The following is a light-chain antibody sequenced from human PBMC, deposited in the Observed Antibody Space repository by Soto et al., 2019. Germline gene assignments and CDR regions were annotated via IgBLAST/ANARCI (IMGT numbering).Light chain of an antibody. CDR3: QQFKSYPYT. CDR2: AAS. J-gene: IGKJ2*01. CDR1: QAITGY. Sequence: IQLTQSPSSLSASVGDRVTITCRASQAITGYVAWYQQNPGQAPKLLIYAASTLQSGVPSRFSSSGSGTDFTLTISSLHPTDFATYFCQQFKSYPYTFGQGTKVDIK. V-gene: IGKV1-9*01.